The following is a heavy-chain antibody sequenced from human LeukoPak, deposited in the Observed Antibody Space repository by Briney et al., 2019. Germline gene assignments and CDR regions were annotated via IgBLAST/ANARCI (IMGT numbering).Heavy chain of an antibody. Sequence: GGSLRLSCAASGFTFSSYGMHWVRQAPGKGLEWVAFIRYDGRNKYYADSVKGRFTISRDNSKNTLYLQMNSLRAEDTAVYYRAKDFSPGELLLGFDYWGQGTLVTVSS. D-gene: IGHD1-26*01. CDR1: GFTFSSYG. V-gene: IGHV3-30*02. CDR3: AKDFSPGELLLGFDY. J-gene: IGHJ4*02. CDR2: IRYDGRNK.